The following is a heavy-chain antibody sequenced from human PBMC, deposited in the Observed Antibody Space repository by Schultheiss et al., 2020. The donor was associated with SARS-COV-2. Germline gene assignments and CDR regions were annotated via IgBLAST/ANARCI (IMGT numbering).Heavy chain of an antibody. J-gene: IGHJ5*02. Sequence: GGSLRLSCAASGFTFDDYAMHWVRQAPGKGLEWVSGISWNSGSIGYADSVKGRFTISRDNAKNSLYLQMNSLRDEDTAVYYCARGKSTVTLNWFDPWGQGTLVTVSS. CDR2: ISWNSGSI. CDR3: ARGKSTVTLNWFDP. CDR1: GFTFDDYA. D-gene: IGHD4-17*01. V-gene: IGHV3-9*01.